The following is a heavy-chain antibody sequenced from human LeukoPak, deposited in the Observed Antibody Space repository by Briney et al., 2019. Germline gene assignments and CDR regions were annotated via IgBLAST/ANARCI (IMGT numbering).Heavy chain of an antibody. CDR3: ASDYFLDY. J-gene: IGHJ4*02. CDR1: GFTFSSYA. CDR2: ISDSGART. V-gene: IGHV3-23*01. Sequence: GGSLRLSCAASGFTFSSYAMTWVRQAPGKGLEWVSTISDSGARTDYADSAKGRFTISRDNSMNTLYLQMNSLRADDTAVYYCASDYFLDYWGQGTLVTVSS. D-gene: IGHD6-25*01.